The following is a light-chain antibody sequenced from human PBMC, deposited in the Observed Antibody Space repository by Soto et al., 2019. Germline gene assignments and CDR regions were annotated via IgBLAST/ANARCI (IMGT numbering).Light chain of an antibody. Sequence: EIGVTQSPATLSFLSLERATLPVMASQSVGSYLAWYQQKPGQAPRLLIYDASNRATGIPARFSGSGSGIFFSLNVNRREPDAFPVRCSAQLGG. V-gene: IGKV3-11*01. J-gene: IGKJ4*01. CDR1: QSVGSY. CDR2: DAS. CDR3: AQ.